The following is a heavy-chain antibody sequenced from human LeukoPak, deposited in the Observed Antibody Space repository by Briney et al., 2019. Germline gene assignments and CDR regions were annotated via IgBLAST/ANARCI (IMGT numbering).Heavy chain of an antibody. CDR2: IYYTGTH. J-gene: IGHJ6*02. CDR1: GGSISNYY. Sequence: SETLSLTCTVSGGSISNYYWSWLRQPPGKGLEWIGYIYYTGTHNYHPSLNSRVTISVYSSKNQLSLKLSSVTAAETPVYYCARDNWRSFDSGWSYYRMDVWGQGTTVTVSS. V-gene: IGHV4-59*12. D-gene: IGHD6-19*01. CDR3: ARDNWRSFDSGWSYYRMDV.